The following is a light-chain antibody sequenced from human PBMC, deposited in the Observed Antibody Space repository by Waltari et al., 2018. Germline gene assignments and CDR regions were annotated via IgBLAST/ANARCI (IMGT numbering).Light chain of an antibody. V-gene: IGLV1-40*01. CDR3: QAYDSGLGGVL. J-gene: IGLJ2*01. Sequence: QSVLTQPPSVSGAPGQRVTVPCPGSSYNIGAGYRVHWYQQVQGSAPKLLIYGDTNRPSGVPDRFSASKSGTSASLAIAGLLAEDEAEYYCQAYDSGLGGVLFGGGTKLTVL. CDR1: SYNIGAGYR. CDR2: GDT.